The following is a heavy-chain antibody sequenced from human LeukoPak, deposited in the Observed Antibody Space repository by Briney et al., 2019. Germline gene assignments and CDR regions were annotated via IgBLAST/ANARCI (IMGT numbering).Heavy chain of an antibody. CDR3: ARHVVSSSFYDY. V-gene: IGHV5-51*01. D-gene: IGHD6-13*01. J-gene: IGHJ4*02. CDR2: IYPGDSDT. CDR1: GYIFTNYL. Sequence: GESLMISCNASGYIFTNYLIGWVRHMPGKGLEWMGIIYPGDSDTRYSPSFQGQVTISADKSISTAYLQWSSLKAADTAMYYCARHVVSSSFYDYWGQGTLVTVSS.